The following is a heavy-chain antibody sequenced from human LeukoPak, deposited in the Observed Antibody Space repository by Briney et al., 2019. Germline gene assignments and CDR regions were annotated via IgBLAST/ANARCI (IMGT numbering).Heavy chain of an antibody. Sequence: VASVKVSCKASGYTFTSSDINWGPQATGQGLEWMGWINHKSGRTGYAKKFQDRVSMTMNTSISTAYMEVSSLRFEETAVYYCARGRSGLAAAGTYDYWGQGTLITVSS. CDR3: ARGRSGLAAAGTYDY. D-gene: IGHD6-13*01. CDR2: INHKSGRT. J-gene: IGHJ4*02. CDR1: GYTFTSSD. V-gene: IGHV1-8*01.